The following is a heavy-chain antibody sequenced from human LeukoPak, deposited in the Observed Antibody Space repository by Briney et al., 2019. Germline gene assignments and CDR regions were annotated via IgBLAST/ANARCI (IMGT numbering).Heavy chain of an antibody. V-gene: IGHV3-21*01. Sequence: WGSLRLSCAASGFTFSSYSMNWVRQAPGKGLEWVSSISSSSSYIYYADSVKGRFTISRDNAKNSLYLQMNSLRAEDTAVYYCARDRSGSYLDYWGQGTLVTVSS. CDR1: GFTFSSYS. J-gene: IGHJ4*02. CDR3: ARDRSGSYLDY. D-gene: IGHD3-10*01. CDR2: ISSSSSYI.